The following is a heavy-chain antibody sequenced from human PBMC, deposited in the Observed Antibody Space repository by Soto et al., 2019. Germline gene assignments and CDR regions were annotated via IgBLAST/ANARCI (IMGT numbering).Heavy chain of an antibody. CDR2: INWNGGST. J-gene: IGHJ6*02. CDR3: ARERGYDFWSGSVTPPFGYYYGMDV. Sequence: PGGSLRLSCAASGFTFDDYGMSWVRQAPGKGLEWVSGINWNGGSTGYADSVKGRFTISRDNAKNSLYLQMNSLRAEDTALYYCARERGYDFWSGSVTPPFGYYYGMDVRGQGTTVTVSS. D-gene: IGHD3-3*01. V-gene: IGHV3-20*04. CDR1: GFTFDDYG.